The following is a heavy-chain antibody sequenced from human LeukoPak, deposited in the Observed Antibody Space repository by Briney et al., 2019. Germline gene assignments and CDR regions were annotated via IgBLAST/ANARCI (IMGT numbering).Heavy chain of an antibody. V-gene: IGHV4-39*01. CDR2: IYYSGNT. J-gene: IGHJ4*02. Sequence: SDTLSLTCTVSGGSINSGTYYWGWVRQPPGKGLEWIGTIYYSGNTYYNPSLKSRVTISIDTSKNQFSLKLSSVTAADTAVYYCARLPSGTFDYWGQGTLVTVSS. CDR3: ARLPSGTFDY. CDR1: GGSINSGTYY. D-gene: IGHD6-13*01.